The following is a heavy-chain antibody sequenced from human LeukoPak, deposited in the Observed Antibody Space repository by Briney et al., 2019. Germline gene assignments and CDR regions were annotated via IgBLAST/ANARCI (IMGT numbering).Heavy chain of an antibody. V-gene: IGHV1-69*04. CDR3: ARDEISLGNYYGSGSYYKPLDY. Sequence: SVKVSCKASGGTFSSYAISWVRQAPGQGLEWMGTIIPILGIANYAQKFQGRVTITADKSTSTAYMELSSLRSEDTAVYYCARDEISLGNYYGSGSYYKPLDYWGQGTLVTVSS. CDR1: GGTFSSYA. CDR2: IIPILGIA. D-gene: IGHD3-10*01. J-gene: IGHJ4*02.